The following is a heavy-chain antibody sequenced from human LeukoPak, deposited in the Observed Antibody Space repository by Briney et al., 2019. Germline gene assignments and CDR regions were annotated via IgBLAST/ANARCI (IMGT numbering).Heavy chain of an antibody. J-gene: IGHJ4*02. CDR1: GGSVSSGSYY. V-gene: IGHV4-61*01. D-gene: IGHD3-9*01. Sequence: SETLSLTCTVSGGSVSSGSYYWIWIRQPPGKGLEWIGYIYYSGSTNYNPSLKSRVTISVDTSKNQFSLKLSSVTAADTAVYYCARAGAYYDILTGYYPRGFDYWGQGTLVTVSS. CDR3: ARAGAYYDILTGYYPRGFDY. CDR2: IYYSGST.